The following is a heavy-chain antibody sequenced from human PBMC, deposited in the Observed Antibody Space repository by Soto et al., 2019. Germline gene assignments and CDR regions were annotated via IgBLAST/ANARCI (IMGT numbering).Heavy chain of an antibody. CDR3: AKGLSDIVVVPDYYYGMDV. J-gene: IGHJ6*02. Sequence: GGSLRLSCAASGFTFSSYAMSWVRQAPGKGLEWVSAISGSGGSTYYADSVKGRFTISRDNSKNTLYLQMNSLRAEDTAVYYCAKGLSDIVVVPDYYYGMDVWGQGTTVTVSS. CDR2: ISGSGGST. V-gene: IGHV3-23*01. CDR1: GFTFSSYA. D-gene: IGHD2-2*01.